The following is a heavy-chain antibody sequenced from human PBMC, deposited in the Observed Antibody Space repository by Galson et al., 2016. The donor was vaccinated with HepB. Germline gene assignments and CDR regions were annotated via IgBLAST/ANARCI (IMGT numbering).Heavy chain of an antibody. Sequence: SLRLSCAASGFTFTSYAMHWVRQAPGKAPEYVSTISSNGGSTYYADSVKGRFTISRDNSKNTLYLQMSGLRAEDTAAYFCVRWDRALRWGQGTLVTVSS. D-gene: IGHD1-26*01. CDR2: ISSNGGST. J-gene: IGHJ4*02. CDR3: VRWDRALR. V-gene: IGHV3-64D*06. CDR1: GFTFTSYA.